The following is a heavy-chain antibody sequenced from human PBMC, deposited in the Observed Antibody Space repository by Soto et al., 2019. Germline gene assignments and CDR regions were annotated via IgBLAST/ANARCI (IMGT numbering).Heavy chain of an antibody. CDR2: IYYSGST. CDR1: GGSISSSSYY. CDR3: AREREYQLLYNWFDP. Sequence: SETLSLTCTVSGGSISSSSYYWGWIRQPPGKGLEWIGSIYYSGSTYYNPSLKSRVTISVDTSKNQFSLKLSSVTAADTAVYYCAREREYQLLYNWFDPWGQGTLVTVSS. J-gene: IGHJ5*02. V-gene: IGHV4-39*02. D-gene: IGHD2-2*01.